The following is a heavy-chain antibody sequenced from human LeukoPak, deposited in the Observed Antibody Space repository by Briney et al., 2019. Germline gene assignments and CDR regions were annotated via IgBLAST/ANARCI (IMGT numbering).Heavy chain of an antibody. J-gene: IGHJ3*02. V-gene: IGHV4-61*02. CDR2: IYISGSP. CDR1: GGSISSGGYY. CDR3: ARVLPRGHVWGTSRYGDAFDI. D-gene: IGHD3-16*02. Sequence: SQTLSLTCTVSGGSISSGGYYWSWIRQPAGKGLEWIGRIYISGSPNYNPSHRSRLSMSLDTSKNQFSLRLRSVTAADTAVYYCARVLPRGHVWGTSRYGDAFDIWGQGTMVTVSS.